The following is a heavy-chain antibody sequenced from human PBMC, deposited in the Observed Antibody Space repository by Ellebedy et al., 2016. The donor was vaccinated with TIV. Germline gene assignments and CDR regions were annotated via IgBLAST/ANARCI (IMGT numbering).Heavy chain of an antibody. D-gene: IGHD5-24*01. V-gene: IGHV4-59*01. CDR3: ARDLMASGWFDP. CDR1: GGSISSYY. CDR2: IYYTGST. J-gene: IGHJ5*02. Sequence: SETLSLTCTVSGGSISSYYWSWIRQPPGKGLEWIGYIYYTGSTNYNPSLKSRVTISVDTSKNQLSLKLTSVTAADTAVYYCARDLMASGWFDPWGQGTLVTVSS.